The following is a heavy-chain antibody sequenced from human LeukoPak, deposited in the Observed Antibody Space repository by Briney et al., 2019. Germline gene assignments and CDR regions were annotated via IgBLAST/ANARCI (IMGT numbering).Heavy chain of an antibody. CDR1: GYTFTSYG. D-gene: IGHD2-8*01. V-gene: IGHV1-8*02. J-gene: IGHJ4*02. CDR2: MNPNSGNT. Sequence: ASVKVSCKASGYTFTSYGISWVRQATGQGLEWMGWMNPNSGNTGYAQKFQGRVTMTRNTSISTAYMELSSLRSEDTAVYYCARGHCTNGVCYDYWGQGTLVTVSS. CDR3: ARGHCTNGVCYDY.